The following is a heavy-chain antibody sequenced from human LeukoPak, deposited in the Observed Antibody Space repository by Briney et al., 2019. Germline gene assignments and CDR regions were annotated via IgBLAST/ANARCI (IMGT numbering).Heavy chain of an antibody. J-gene: IGHJ6*01. CDR2: ISGSGGNT. D-gene: IGHD2-21*02. Sequence: GGSLRLSCAASGFTFSSYGMSWVRQAPGKGLEWVSAISGSGGNTYYADSVKARFIISRDNSKNSLSLQMNIVCDEDTGTYYCAKGVVSGTLYYYGIDGWGQGSTVIVSS. CDR3: AKGVVSGTLYYYGIDG. CDR1: GFTFSSYG. V-gene: IGHV3-23*01.